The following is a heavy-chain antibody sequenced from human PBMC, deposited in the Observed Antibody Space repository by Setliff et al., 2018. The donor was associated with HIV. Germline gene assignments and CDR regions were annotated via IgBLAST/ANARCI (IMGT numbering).Heavy chain of an antibody. J-gene: IGHJ4*02. CDR1: GDSINTGDYY. V-gene: IGHV4-31*03. CDR3: ARVRTTVFGVVFMGYFDS. CDR2: TYYTGSA. D-gene: IGHD3-3*01. Sequence: SETLSLTCSVSGDSINTGDYYWSWIRPHPGKGLGWSGDTYYTGSAYYNPSLKSRLTISVDASKNQFSLKLSTVTAADAAVYYCARVRTTVFGVVFMGYFDSWGQGTRVTVSS.